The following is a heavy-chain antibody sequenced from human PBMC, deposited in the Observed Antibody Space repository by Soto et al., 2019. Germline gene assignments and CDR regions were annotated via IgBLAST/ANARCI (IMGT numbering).Heavy chain of an antibody. Sequence: QVQLVQSGAEVKKPGASVRVSCKASGYTFTSYGISWVRQAPGQGLEWIGWISAYNGNTNYAQNLPGRVTVTTDTATSTAYMELRSLRSDDTAVYFCARDGIAATTTLDYWGQGTLVTVSS. CDR3: ARDGIAATTTLDY. J-gene: IGHJ4*02. V-gene: IGHV1-18*01. CDR1: GYTFTSYG. CDR2: ISAYNGNT. D-gene: IGHD6-13*01.